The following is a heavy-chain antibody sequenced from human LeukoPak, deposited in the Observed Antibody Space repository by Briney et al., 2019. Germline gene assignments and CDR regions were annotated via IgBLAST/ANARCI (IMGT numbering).Heavy chain of an antibody. V-gene: IGHV3-7*01. Sequence: GGSLRLSCAASGFSFNSDWMDWVRQAPGKGLEWVANIKHDESEKNYLDSVKGRFTISRDTAKNSLYLQMNSLRAEDTAVYYCARSIDIDYWGQGTLVTVSS. J-gene: IGHJ4*02. CDR3: ARSIDIDY. CDR1: GFSFNSDW. D-gene: IGHD2-21*01. CDR2: IKHDESEK.